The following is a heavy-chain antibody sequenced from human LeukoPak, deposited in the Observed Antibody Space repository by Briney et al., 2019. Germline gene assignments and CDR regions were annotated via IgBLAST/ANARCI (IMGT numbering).Heavy chain of an antibody. D-gene: IGHD3-22*01. CDR1: GFTFSSYG. Sequence: PGRSLRLSCAASGFTFSSYGMHWVRQAPGRGLEWVALIWYDGRNKYYADSVKGRFTISRDNSKNTLSLQLNSLRDEDTAVYYCARDGGSSGYHDALDIWGQGTTVTVSS. J-gene: IGHJ3*02. CDR3: ARDGGSSGYHDALDI. CDR2: IWYDGRNK. V-gene: IGHV3-33*01.